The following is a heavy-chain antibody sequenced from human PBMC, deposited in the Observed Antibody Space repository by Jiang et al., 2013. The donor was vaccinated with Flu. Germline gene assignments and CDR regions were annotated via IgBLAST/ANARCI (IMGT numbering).Heavy chain of an antibody. V-gene: IGHV4-59*08. J-gene: IGHJ2*01. Sequence: PGLVKPSETLSLTCTVSGDSISGGYYWSWIRQPPGKGLEWIGNIYYSGTTNYNPSLKSRVTISVDTSKNQFSLKLSSVTAADTAVYYCARQQRAVGLWYFDLWGRGTLVTVSS. D-gene: IGHD5-18*01. CDR1: GDSISGGYY. CDR2: IYYSGTT. CDR3: ARQQRAVGLWYFDL.